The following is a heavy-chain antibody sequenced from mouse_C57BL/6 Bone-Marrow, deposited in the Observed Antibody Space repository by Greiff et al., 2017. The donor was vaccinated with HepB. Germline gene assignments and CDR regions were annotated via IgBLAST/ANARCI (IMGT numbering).Heavy chain of an antibody. V-gene: IGHV1-26*01. J-gene: IGHJ1*03. CDR1: GYTFTDYY. Sequence: EVQLQQSGPELVKPGASVKISCKASGYTFTDYYMNWVKQSHGKSLEWIGDINPNNGGTSYNQKFKGKATSTVDKSSSTAYMELRSLTSEDSAVYYCARFYYWYFDVWGTGTTVTVSS. CDR3: ARFYYWYFDV. CDR2: INPNNGGT. D-gene: IGHD1-1*01.